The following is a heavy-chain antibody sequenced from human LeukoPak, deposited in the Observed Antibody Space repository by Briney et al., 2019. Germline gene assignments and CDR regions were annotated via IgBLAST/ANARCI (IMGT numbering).Heavy chain of an antibody. V-gene: IGHV4-59*08. Sequence: SETLSLTCTVPGGSISSYYWSWIRQPPGKGLEWIGYIYSSGSAIYNPSLKSRVTISEDTSKNQFSLKLSSVTAADTAVYYCARHGGGYDYDYWGQGTLVTVSS. D-gene: IGHD5-12*01. CDR2: IYSSGSA. J-gene: IGHJ4*02. CDR1: GGSISSYY. CDR3: ARHGGGYDYDY.